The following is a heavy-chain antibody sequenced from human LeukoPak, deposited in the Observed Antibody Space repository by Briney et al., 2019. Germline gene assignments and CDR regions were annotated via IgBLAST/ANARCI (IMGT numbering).Heavy chain of an antibody. CDR3: ARRVYLRRYFDY. CDR1: GGSFSGYY. J-gene: IGHJ4*02. CDR2: INHSGST. Sequence: SETLSLTCAVYGGSFSGYYWSWIRQPPGKGLEWIGEINHSGSTNYNPSPKSRVTISVDTSKNQFSLKLSSVTAADTAVYYCARRVYLRRYFDYWGQGTLVTVSS. D-gene: IGHD2/OR15-2a*01. V-gene: IGHV4-34*01.